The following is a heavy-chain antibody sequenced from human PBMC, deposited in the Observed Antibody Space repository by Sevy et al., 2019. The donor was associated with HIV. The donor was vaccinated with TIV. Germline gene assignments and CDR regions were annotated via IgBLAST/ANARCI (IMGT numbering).Heavy chain of an antibody. V-gene: IGHV3-7*01. CDR1: GLPFTDYF. D-gene: IGHD2-21*01. CDR3: ARELWPGDY. CDR2: VNQDGSQK. Sequence: QLGGSLRLSCAVSGLPFTDYFMGWVRQAPGKGLEWVADVNQDGSQKYYVDSVRGRFTISRDNAKNSVYLQMNRLRLDDTAVYYCARELWPGDYWGQGSLVTVSS. J-gene: IGHJ4*02.